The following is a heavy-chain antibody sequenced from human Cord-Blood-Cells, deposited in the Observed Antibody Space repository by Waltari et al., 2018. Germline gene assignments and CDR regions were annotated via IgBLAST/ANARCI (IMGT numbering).Heavy chain of an antibody. CDR3: ARLYYYDSSGYYNWFDP. V-gene: IGHV1-69*01. J-gene: IGHJ5*02. CDR2: IIPNFGTA. Sequence: QVQLVQSGAEVKKPGSSVKVSCKASGGTFSSYAISWVRQAPGQGLEWMEGIIPNFGTANYAQKFQGIVTITADESTSTAYMELSSLRSEDTAVYYCARLYYYDSSGYYNWFDPWGQGTLVTVSS. D-gene: IGHD3-22*01. CDR1: GGTFSSYA.